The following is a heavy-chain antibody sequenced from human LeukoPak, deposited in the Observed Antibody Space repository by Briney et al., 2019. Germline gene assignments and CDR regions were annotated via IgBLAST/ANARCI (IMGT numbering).Heavy chain of an antibody. D-gene: IGHD2-21*02. CDR3: TRHTVVTGPFDY. CDR1: GFTFSGSA. J-gene: IGHJ4*02. Sequence: GGSLRLSCAASGFTFSGSARHWVRQASGKGLEWVGRIRSKANSYATAYAASAKGRFTISRDDSKNTAYLQMNSLKTEDTAVYYCTRHTVVTGPFDYWGQGTLVTVSS. CDR2: IRSKANSYAT. V-gene: IGHV3-73*01.